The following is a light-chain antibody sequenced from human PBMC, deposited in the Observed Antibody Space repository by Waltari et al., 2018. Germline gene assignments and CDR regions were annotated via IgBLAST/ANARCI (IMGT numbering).Light chain of an antibody. CDR2: DVS. J-gene: IGLJ2*01. V-gene: IGLV2-14*03. Sequence: QSALTQPASVSGSPGQSITISCTGTSSDVGGYNYVSWYQQHPGKAPKLLIYDVSNRPSGVSNRFSGSKSGTTASLTISGLQAEDEADYYCSSYTSSSTLVFGGVTKLTVL. CDR3: SSYTSSSTLV. CDR1: SSDVGGYNY.